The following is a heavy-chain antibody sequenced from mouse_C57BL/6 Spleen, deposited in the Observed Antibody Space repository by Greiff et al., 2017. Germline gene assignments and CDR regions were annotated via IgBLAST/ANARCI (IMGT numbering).Heavy chain of an antibody. CDR1: GFTFTDYY. J-gene: IGHJ1*03. CDR3: ARYLYNAYWYFDV. CDR2: IRNKANGYTT. D-gene: IGHD2-3*01. V-gene: IGHV7-3*01. Sequence: EVTLVESGGGLVQPGGSLSLSCAASGFTFTDYYMSWVRQPPGKALEWLGFIRNKANGYTTEYSASVKGRFTISRDNSQSILYLQMNALRAEDSATYYGARYLYNAYWYFDVWGTGTTVTVSS.